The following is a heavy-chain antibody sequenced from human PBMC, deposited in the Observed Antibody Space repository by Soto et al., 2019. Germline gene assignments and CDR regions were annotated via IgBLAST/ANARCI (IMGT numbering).Heavy chain of an antibody. J-gene: IGHJ1*01. CDR1: GFTFSSYW. V-gene: IGHV3-74*01. Sequence: EVQLVESGGGLVQPGGSLRLSCAASGFTFSSYWMHWVRQAPGKGLVWVSSISTDASSTSYADPVKGRFTISRDNAKNTLYLQMNSGSAEDTAVYYCARLPNKSPQNWGQGTLVIVSP. CDR2: ISTDASST. CDR3: ARLPNKSPQN.